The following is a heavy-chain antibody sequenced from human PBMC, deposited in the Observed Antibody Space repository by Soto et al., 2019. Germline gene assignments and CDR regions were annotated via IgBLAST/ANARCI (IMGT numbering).Heavy chain of an antibody. CDR2: IYSGGST. Sequence: PGGSLRLSCAASGFTVSSNHMSWVRQAPGKGLEWVSVIYSGGSTYYADSVKGRFTISRDNSKNTLYLQMNSLRAEDTAVYYCARDLSDFWSGYYSYYMDVWGKGTTVTVSS. CDR1: GFTVSSNH. CDR3: ARDLSDFWSGYYSYYMDV. J-gene: IGHJ6*03. D-gene: IGHD3-3*01. V-gene: IGHV3-66*01.